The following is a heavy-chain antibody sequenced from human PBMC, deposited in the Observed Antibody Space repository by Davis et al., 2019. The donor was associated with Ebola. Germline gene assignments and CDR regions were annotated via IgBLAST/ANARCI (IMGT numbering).Heavy chain of an antibody. CDR1: GFTFSSYG. V-gene: IGHV3-33*01. Sequence: PGGSLRLSCAASGFTFSSYGMHWVRQAPGKGLEWVAVIWYDGSNKYYADSVKGRFTISRDNSKNTLYLQMNSLRAEDTAVYYCARDVGASFRPYFDYWGQGTLVTVSS. D-gene: IGHD1-26*01. J-gene: IGHJ4*02. CDR3: ARDVGASFRPYFDY. CDR2: IWYDGSNK.